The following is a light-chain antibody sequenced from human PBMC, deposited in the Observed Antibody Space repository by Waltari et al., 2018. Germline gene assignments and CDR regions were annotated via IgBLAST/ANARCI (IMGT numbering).Light chain of an antibody. CDR2: GAS. Sequence: DTQLLQSPSTLPPTPAETLSIICQASRDISSYFIWYQHKPGRAPKPLIYGASNLETGVPSRFSGSGSGTDFVFTINNLHPEDFATYYCQQYGSLPSTFGGGTTVEIQ. J-gene: IGKJ4*01. V-gene: IGKV1-33*01. CDR3: QQYGSLPST. CDR1: RDISSY.